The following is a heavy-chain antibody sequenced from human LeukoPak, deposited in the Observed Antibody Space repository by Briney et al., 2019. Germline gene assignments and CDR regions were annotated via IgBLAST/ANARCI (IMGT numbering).Heavy chain of an antibody. J-gene: IGHJ4*02. Sequence: PGGSLRLSCAASGSTFDDYAMHWVRQAPGKGLEWVSGISWNSGSIGYADSVKGRSTISRDNAKNSLYLQMNSLRAEDTALYYCAKIAVADPFDYWGQGTLVTVSS. CDR1: GSTFDDYA. D-gene: IGHD6-19*01. CDR3: AKIAVADPFDY. CDR2: ISWNSGSI. V-gene: IGHV3-9*01.